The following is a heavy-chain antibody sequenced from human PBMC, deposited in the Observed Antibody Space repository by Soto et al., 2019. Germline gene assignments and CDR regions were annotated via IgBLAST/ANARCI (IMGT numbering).Heavy chain of an antibody. J-gene: IGHJ4*02. V-gene: IGHV3-23*01. CDR3: ARADGPLPVTLLGF. D-gene: IGHD5-18*01. CDR1: GFTFNNYS. Sequence: GGSLRLSCATSGFTFNNYSMSWVRQAPGKGLEWVSSINRGGGPYYADSVKGRFTISRDNSKNMLYLRMNSLRADDTAVYFCARADGPLPVTLLGFWGQGTLVTVSS. CDR2: INRGGGP.